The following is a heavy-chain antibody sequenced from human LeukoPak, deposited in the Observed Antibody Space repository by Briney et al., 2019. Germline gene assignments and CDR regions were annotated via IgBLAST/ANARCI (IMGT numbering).Heavy chain of an antibody. CDR2: IIPIFGTA. CDR3: ARGGLRFLEDGMDV. CDR1: GGTFSSYA. V-gene: IGHV1-69*13. D-gene: IGHD3-3*01. J-gene: IGHJ6*02. Sequence: SVKVSCKASGGTFSSYAISWVRQAPGQGLEWMGGIIPIFGTASYAQKFQGRVTITADESTSTAYMELSSLRSEDTAVYYCARGGLRFLEDGMDVWGQGTTVTVSS.